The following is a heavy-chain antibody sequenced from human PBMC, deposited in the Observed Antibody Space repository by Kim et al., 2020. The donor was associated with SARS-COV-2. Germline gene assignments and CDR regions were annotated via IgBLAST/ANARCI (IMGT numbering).Heavy chain of an antibody. CDR3: TSASVVVTADENVFDM. CDR1: GFIFSGSA. J-gene: IGHJ3*02. V-gene: IGHV3-73*01. CDR2: IRSKANNYAT. Sequence: GGSLRLSCAASGFIFSGSAMQWVRQASGKGLEWVGRIRSKANNYATVYAASVKGRFTISRDDSKNTAYLQMDSLRTEDTAIYYCTSASVVVTADENVFDMWGQGTKVTVSS. D-gene: IGHD2-21*02.